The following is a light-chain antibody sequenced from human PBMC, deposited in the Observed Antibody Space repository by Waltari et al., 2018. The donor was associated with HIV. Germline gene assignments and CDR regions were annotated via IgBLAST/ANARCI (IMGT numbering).Light chain of an antibody. J-gene: IGLJ2*01. Sequence: QSALSQPASVSAFPEQSITISSTGTATVVGAYNRVSWYQHVPNKAPQLIIYDVTQRSAGRSSRFSGSKSSNTASLTISRLQADDEADYYCSSTARSSTVIFGVGTKVAVL. CDR2: DVT. CDR1: ATVVGAYNR. CDR3: SSTARSSTVI. V-gene: IGLV2-23*02.